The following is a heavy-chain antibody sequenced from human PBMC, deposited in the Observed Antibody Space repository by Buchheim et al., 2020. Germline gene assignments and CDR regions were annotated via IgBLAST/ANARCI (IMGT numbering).Heavy chain of an antibody. V-gene: IGHV1-46*01. CDR2: IDPSGGST. CDR3: ARDGGWGGVWSGYQNYYGMDV. Sequence: QVQLVQSGAEVKKPGASVKVSCKASGYTFTSYYMHWVRQAPGQGLEWMGIIDPSGGSTSYAQKFQGRVTMTRDTSTSTVYMELSSLRSEDTAVYCCARDGGWGGVWSGYQNYYGMDVWGQGAT. D-gene: IGHD3-3*01. J-gene: IGHJ6*02. CDR1: GYTFTSYY.